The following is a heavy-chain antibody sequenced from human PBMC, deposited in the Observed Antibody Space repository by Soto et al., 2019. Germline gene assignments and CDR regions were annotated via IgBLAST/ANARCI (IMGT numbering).Heavy chain of an antibody. V-gene: IGHV1-69*13. CDR3: ARLAARPTYYYYYYGMDV. J-gene: IGHJ6*02. Sequence: ASVKVSCKASGGTFSSYAISWVRQAPGQGLEWMGGIIPIFGTANYAQKLQGRVTITADESTSTAYMELSSLRSEETAVYYCARLAARPTYYYYYYGMDVWGQGTTVTVSS. CDR2: IIPIFGTA. CDR1: GGTFSSYA. D-gene: IGHD6-6*01.